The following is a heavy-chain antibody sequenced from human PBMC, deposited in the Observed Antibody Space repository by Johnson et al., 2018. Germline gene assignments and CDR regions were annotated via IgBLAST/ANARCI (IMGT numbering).Heavy chain of an antibody. Sequence: VQLQESGGGLVQPGGSLRLSCAASGFTFSDYWMHWVRQPPGKGLVWVSRIRGAGRNIDYADSVKGRFTICRDNTRNTLYLQMKSLRAVDTAVYYCARVTHCDRSSCYSWFDPWGQGTLVTVSS. V-gene: IGHV3-74*01. D-gene: IGHD6-13*01. CDR1: GFTFSDYW. CDR3: ARVTHCDRSSCYSWFDP. J-gene: IGHJ5*02. CDR2: IRGAGRNI.